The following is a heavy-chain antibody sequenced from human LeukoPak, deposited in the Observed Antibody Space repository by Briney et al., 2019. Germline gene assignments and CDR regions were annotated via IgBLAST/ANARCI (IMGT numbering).Heavy chain of an antibody. CDR2: ISGRGGST. Sequence: GGSLRLSCAASGFTFRSYAMNWVRQAPGKGLEWVSTISGRGGSTDFADSVKGRFTISRDNSKNTLYLQMNSLRAEDTAVYYCAKDLDFNYWGQGTLVTVSS. CDR3: AKDLDFNY. J-gene: IGHJ4*02. CDR1: GFTFRSYA. V-gene: IGHV3-23*01.